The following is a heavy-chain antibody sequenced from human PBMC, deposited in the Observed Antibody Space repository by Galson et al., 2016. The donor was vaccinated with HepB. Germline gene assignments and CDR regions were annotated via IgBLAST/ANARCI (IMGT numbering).Heavy chain of an antibody. V-gene: IGHV3-30*04. CDR2: ISNDGFAQ. CDR3: ARSPRTHYYYLGMDV. J-gene: IGHJ6*02. CDR1: RFAFSSYA. D-gene: IGHD1-14*01. Sequence: SLRLSCAASRFAFSSYAIRWVRQAPGKGLEWVAVISNDGFAQYYADSVRGRFTISRDNSKDTLYLQMNSLKVEDTAVYYCARSPRTHYYYLGMDVWGQGTTV.